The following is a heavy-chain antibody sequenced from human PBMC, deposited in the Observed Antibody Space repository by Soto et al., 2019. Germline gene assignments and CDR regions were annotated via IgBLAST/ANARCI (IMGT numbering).Heavy chain of an antibody. CDR2: LESTESGGAT. J-gene: IGHJ4*01. V-gene: IGHV3-15*04. D-gene: IGHD5-12*01. CDR3: VAESHVTPYDFEN. CDR1: GISVSDTC. Sequence: PGGSLRRSCAASGISVSDTCMNWVRQAPGKGLEWVGRLESTESGGATDFASTVKGRFTISRDDSKNTLSLHMTRLEPEDTALYYCVAESHVTPYDFENWGHGALDTFSS.